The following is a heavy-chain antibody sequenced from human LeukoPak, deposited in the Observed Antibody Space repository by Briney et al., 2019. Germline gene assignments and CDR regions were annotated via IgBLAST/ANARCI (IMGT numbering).Heavy chain of an antibody. J-gene: IGHJ6*03. CDR2: IYTSGST. CDR3: ARVQDDFWSGRNYYYYYMDV. Sequence: SETLSLTCTVSGGSISSYYWSWIRQPAGKGLEWIGRIYTSGSTNYNPSLKSRVTMSVDTSKNQFSLKLSSVTAADTPVYYCARVQDDFWSGRNYYYYYMDVWGKGTTVTVSS. V-gene: IGHV4-4*07. CDR1: GGSISSYY. D-gene: IGHD3-3*01.